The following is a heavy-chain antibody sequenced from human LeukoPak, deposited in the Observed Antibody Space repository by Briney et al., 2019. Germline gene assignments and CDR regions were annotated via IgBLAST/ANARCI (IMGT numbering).Heavy chain of an antibody. CDR1: GFAFSSYA. D-gene: IGHD1-26*01. CDR2: IKEDGSVK. V-gene: IGHV3-7*04. Sequence: GGSLRLSCAASGFAFSSYAMTWVRQAPGKGLEWVTNIKEDGSVKDYVESVRGRFTISRDNAKNSLFLQMNSLRDEDTAVYYCARDGALSVGAFDIWGQGTMVTVSS. CDR3: ARDGALSVGAFDI. J-gene: IGHJ3*02.